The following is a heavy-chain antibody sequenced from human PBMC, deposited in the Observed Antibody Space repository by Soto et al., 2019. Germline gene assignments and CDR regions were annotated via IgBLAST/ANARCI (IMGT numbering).Heavy chain of an antibody. Sequence: SETLSLTCTVSGGSISSYYWSWIRQPPGKGLEWIGYIYYSGSTNYNPSLKSRVTISVDTSKNQFSLKLSSVTAADTAVYYCARQGGQQGFDYWGQGTLVTVSS. CDR3: ARQGGQQGFDY. CDR1: GGSISSYY. D-gene: IGHD6-13*01. CDR2: IYYSGST. J-gene: IGHJ4*02. V-gene: IGHV4-59*08.